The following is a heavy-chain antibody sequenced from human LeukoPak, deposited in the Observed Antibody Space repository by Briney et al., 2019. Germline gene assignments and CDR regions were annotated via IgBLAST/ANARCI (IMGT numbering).Heavy chain of an antibody. CDR3: ARQTGSGLFILP. D-gene: IGHD3/OR15-3a*01. J-gene: IGHJ4*02. V-gene: IGHV4-39*01. Sequence: SETLSLTCTVSGVSISSSNSYWGWIRQPPGTGLEWIGSIYYSGNTYYNASLKSQVSISIDTSKNQFSLRLTSVTAADMAVYYCARQTGSGLFILPGGQGTLVTVSS. CDR1: GVSISSSNSY. CDR2: IYYSGNT.